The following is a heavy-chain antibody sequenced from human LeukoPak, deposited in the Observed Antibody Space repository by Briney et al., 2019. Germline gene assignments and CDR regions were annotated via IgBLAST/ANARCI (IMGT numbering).Heavy chain of an antibody. V-gene: IGHV4-59*01. Sequence: NPSETLSLTCTVSGGSISSYYWSWIRQPPGKGLEWIGYIYYSGSTSYNPSLKSRVTISVDTSKNQFSLKLTSVTAADTAVNYCARGVPEYYDFWSGYFYYFDYWGQGTLVTVSS. CDR3: ARGVPEYYDFWSGYFYYFDY. CDR1: GGSISSYY. J-gene: IGHJ4*02. D-gene: IGHD3-3*01. CDR2: IYYSGST.